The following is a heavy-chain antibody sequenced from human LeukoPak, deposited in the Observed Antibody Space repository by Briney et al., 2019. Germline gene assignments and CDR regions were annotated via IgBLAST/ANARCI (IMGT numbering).Heavy chain of an antibody. D-gene: IGHD3-9*01. CDR1: GFTFSDYY. Sequence: PGGSLRLSCAASGFTFSDYYMSWIRQAPGKGLEWGSYISSSGSTIYYADSVKGRFTISRDNAKNSLYLQMNSLRAEDTAVYYCARDPILTGYNWFDPWGQGTLVTVSS. CDR2: ISSSGSTI. CDR3: ARDPILTGYNWFDP. V-gene: IGHV3-11*01. J-gene: IGHJ5*02.